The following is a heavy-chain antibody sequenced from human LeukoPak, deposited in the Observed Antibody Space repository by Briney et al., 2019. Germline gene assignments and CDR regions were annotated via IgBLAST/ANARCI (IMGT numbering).Heavy chain of an antibody. CDR2: ISSSGSDI. CDR1: GFTFSNYE. V-gene: IGHV3-48*03. D-gene: IGHD5-24*01. J-gene: IGHJ4*02. CDR3: ARHMERWRQFTHSLDY. Sequence: GGSLRLSCAASGFTFSNYEMHWVRQAPGKGLEWVSYISSSGSDIYYADSVKGRFTISRDNTRNSLYLQMNSLRAEDTAVYYCARHMERWRQFTHSLDYWGQGTLVTVSS.